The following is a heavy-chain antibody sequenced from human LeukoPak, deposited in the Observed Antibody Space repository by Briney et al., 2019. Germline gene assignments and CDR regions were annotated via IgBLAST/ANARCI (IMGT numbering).Heavy chain of an antibody. CDR2: ISGSGGRT. Sequence: PGGSLRLSCAASGFTFSSYAMSWVRQAPGQGLEGVSAISGSGGRTYYADSVKGRFTISRDNSKNTLYLQMNSLRAEDTAVYYCPKVWVAVAPGPWGQGTLVTVSS. J-gene: IGHJ5*02. CDR1: GFTFSSYA. V-gene: IGHV3-23*01. CDR3: PKVWVAVAPGP. D-gene: IGHD6-19*01.